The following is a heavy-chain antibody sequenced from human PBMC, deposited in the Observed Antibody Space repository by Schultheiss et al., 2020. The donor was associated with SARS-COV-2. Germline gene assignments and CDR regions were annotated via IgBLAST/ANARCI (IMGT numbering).Heavy chain of an antibody. D-gene: IGHD6-19*01. CDR3: AKDGRIAVAGPPTYFQH. CDR1: GFTFSSYS. J-gene: IGHJ1*01. V-gene: IGHV3-23*01. Sequence: GGSLRLSCAASGFTFSSYSMNWVRQAPGKGLEWVSAISGSGGSTYYADSVKGRFTISRDNSKNTLYLQMNSLRAEDTAVYYCAKDGRIAVAGPPTYFQHWGQGTLVTVSS. CDR2: ISGSGGST.